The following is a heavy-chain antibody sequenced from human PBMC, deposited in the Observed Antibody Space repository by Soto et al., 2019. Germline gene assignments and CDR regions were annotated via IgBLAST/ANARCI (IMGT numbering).Heavy chain of an antibody. Sequence: EVQLVESGGGLVQPGGSLRLSCEASGFTFSHYWMGWVRQAPGRGLEWVANINPDGSETYFVDSVEGRFTISRDNAKNSLHLQMNSLTVEDTALYYCVTDLWDLRVHWGQGTLVTVSS. D-gene: IGHD1-26*01. CDR2: INPDGSET. CDR3: VTDLWDLRVH. J-gene: IGHJ4*02. V-gene: IGHV3-7*05. CDR1: GFTFSHYW.